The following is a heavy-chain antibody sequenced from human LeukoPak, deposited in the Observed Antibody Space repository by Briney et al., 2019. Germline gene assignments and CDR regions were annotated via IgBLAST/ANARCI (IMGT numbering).Heavy chain of an antibody. CDR1: AYSFTNYW. J-gene: IGHJ5*02. Sequence: GESLKISCKGSAYSFTNYWISGVRQMPGKGLEWMGRIDPGDSQTNYSPSFQGHVTISADKSISTAYLQWSSLKASDTAMYYCARHSSVLNSFDPWGQGTLVTVSS. CDR3: ARHSSVLNSFDP. D-gene: IGHD3-22*01. CDR2: IDPGDSQT. V-gene: IGHV5-10-1*01.